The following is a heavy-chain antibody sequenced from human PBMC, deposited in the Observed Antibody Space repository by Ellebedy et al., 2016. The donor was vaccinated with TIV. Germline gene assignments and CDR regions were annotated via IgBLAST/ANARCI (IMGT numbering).Heavy chain of an antibody. Sequence: LRLSCAVSGGSISGGDYSWSWIRQPPGKGLEWIGYIYQSGSTYYNPSLNSRVTISLDRSKNQFSLKLSSVTAADTAVYYCARVGSSRIHAAFDIWGQGTMVTVSS. CDR1: GGSISGGDYS. V-gene: IGHV4-30-2*01. CDR3: ARVGSSRIHAAFDI. D-gene: IGHD2-2*01. J-gene: IGHJ3*02. CDR2: IYQSGST.